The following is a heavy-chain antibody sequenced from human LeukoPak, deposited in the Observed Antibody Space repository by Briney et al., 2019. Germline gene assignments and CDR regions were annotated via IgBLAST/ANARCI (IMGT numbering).Heavy chain of an antibody. Sequence: PGGSLRLSCAASGFTFSSYAMHWVHQAPGKGLEWVAVISYDGSNKYYADSVKGRFTISRDNSKNTPYLQMNSLRAEDTAVYYCAKDQGHWYFDLWGRGTLVTVSS. V-gene: IGHV3-30*04. CDR2: ISYDGSNK. CDR3: AKDQGHWYFDL. J-gene: IGHJ2*01. CDR1: GFTFSSYA.